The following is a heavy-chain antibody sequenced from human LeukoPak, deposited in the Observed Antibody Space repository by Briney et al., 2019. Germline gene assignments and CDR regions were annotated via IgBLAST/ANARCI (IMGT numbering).Heavy chain of an antibody. V-gene: IGHV3-49*04. CDR1: GLTFGDYA. D-gene: IGHD3-3*01. J-gene: IGHJ4*02. CDR3: ARDGIPETNWSGYYIDY. Sequence: PGGSLRLSCTASGLTFGDYAMSWVRQAPGKGLEWVGFIRSKTDGGTTEFAAPVKGRFSISRDDSKRIAYLQMNSLETEDTAVYYCARDGIPETNWSGYYIDYWGQGTLVTVSS. CDR2: IRSKTDGGTT.